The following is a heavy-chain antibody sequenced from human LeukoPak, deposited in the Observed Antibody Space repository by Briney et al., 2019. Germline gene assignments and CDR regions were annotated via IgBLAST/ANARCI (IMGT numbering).Heavy chain of an antibody. CDR2: VYYSGST. CDR3: ARLKSGVGWFDP. V-gene: IGHV4-39*01. J-gene: IGHJ5*02. CDR1: GGSISNSSYY. D-gene: IGHD1-26*01. Sequence: SETLSLTCTVSGGSISNSSYYWGWVRQPLGTGLEWIGSVYYSGSTYSNPSHKSRVTISIDTSKNQFSLNLSSVTAADTAVYYCARLKSGVGWFDPWGQGTLVTVSS.